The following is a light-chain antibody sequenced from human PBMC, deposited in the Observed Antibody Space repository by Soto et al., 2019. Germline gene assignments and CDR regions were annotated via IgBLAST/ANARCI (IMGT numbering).Light chain of an antibody. Sequence: QSVLTQPPSASGTPGQRVTISCSGSSSNIGSNYVYWYQQLPGTAPKLLIYRNNQRPSGVPYRFSGSKSGTSASLAISGLRSEDEADYYCAAWDDSLSAVVFGGGTKVTVL. CDR3: AAWDDSLSAVV. CDR2: RNN. CDR1: SSNIGSNY. V-gene: IGLV1-47*01. J-gene: IGLJ2*01.